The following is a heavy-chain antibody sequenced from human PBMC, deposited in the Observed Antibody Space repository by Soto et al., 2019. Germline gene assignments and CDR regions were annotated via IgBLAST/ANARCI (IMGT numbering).Heavy chain of an antibody. CDR2: ISYDGINK. CDR3: XXXXXXXXWYYFDY. Sequence: QVQLVESGGGVVQPGRSLRLSCAASGFTFSSYGMHWVRQAPGKGLEWVAVISYDGINKYYADSVKGRFTISRDNSKNXXXLXXXXLXXXXXXXXXXXXXXXXXXWYYFDYWGQGTLVTVSS. J-gene: IGHJ4*02. CDR1: GFTFSSYG. V-gene: IGHV3-30*03. D-gene: IGHD6-13*01.